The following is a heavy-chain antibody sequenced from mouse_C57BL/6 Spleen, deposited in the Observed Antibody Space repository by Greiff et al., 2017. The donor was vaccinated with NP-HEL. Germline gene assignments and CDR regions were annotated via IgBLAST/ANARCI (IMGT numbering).Heavy chain of an antibody. D-gene: IGHD4-1*01. CDR1: GYAFSSYW. CDR2: IYPGDGDT. Sequence: QVQLKESGAELVKPGASVKISCKASGYAFSSYWMNWVKQRPGKGLEWIGQIYPGDGDTNYNGKFKGKATLTADKSSSTAYMQLSSLTSEDSAVYFCARGDWDSYWYFDVWGTGTTVTVSS. J-gene: IGHJ1*03. V-gene: IGHV1-80*01. CDR3: ARGDWDSYWYFDV.